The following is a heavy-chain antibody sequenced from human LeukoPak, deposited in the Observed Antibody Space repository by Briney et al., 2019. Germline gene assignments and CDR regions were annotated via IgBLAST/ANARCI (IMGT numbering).Heavy chain of an antibody. CDR3: SRSQFDY. CDR1: VFPFSSYW. Sequence: SGGSLRLSCELSVFPFSSYWMLWVRHSPGKGLVWVSRISGDGTIKTYADFVRGRYVVSRDNTKNIMYLQMNSLKVEDTTTYFCSRSQFDYWGQGVLVTVSS. J-gene: IGHJ4*02. V-gene: IGHV3-74*03. CDR2: ISGDGTIK.